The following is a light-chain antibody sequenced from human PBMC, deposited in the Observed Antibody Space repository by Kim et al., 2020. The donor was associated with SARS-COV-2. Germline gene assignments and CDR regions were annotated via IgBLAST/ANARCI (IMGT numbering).Light chain of an antibody. CDR1: QSISSW. V-gene: IGKV1-5*03. J-gene: IGKJ2*03. CDR3: QQYNSYS. CDR2: KAS. Sequence: DIQMTQSPSTLSASVGDRVTITCRASQSISSWLAWYQQKPGKAPKLLIYKASSLESGVPSRFSGSGSGTEFTLTIRSLQPDDFATYYCQQYNSYSFGQGTKLEI.